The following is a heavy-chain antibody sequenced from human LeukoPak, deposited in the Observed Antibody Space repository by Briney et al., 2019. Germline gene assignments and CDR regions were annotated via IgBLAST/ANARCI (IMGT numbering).Heavy chain of an antibody. CDR1: GFTFRTYW. V-gene: IGHV3-74*01. Sequence: GGSLRLSCAVSGFTFRTYWMHWVRQVPGEGLVWVSRINEDGRITNYADSVRGRFTISRDNAKNTLYLQMNSLRAEDSAVYYCGRDLGGRSGYWGQGALVTVSS. CDR3: GRDLGGRSGY. CDR2: INEDGRIT. J-gene: IGHJ4*02. D-gene: IGHD1-26*01.